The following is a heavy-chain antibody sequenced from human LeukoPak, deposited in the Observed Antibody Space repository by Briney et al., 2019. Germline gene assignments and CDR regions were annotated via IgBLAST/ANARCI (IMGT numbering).Heavy chain of an antibody. CDR3: ARNRKTSRITIFGVAHAPLGFDP. V-gene: IGHV1-69*13. D-gene: IGHD3-3*01. J-gene: IGHJ5*02. CDR1: GGTFSSYA. CDR2: IIPIFGTA. Sequence: SAKVSCKASGGTFSSYAISWVRQAPGQGLEWMGGIIPIFGTANYAQKFQGRVTITADESTSTAYMELSSLRSEDTAVYYCARNRKTSRITIFGVAHAPLGFDPWGQGTLVTVSS.